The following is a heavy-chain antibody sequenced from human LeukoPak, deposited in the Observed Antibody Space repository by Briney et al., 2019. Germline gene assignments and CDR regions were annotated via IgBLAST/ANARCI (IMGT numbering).Heavy chain of an antibody. V-gene: IGHV3-21*01. Sequence: GGSLRLSCAASGFTFNYYNMNWVRQAPGKGPEWVSFISATSTNIYYADAVKGRFTISRDNAKNSLFLQMNSLRAEDTAVYYYARDSIYSDSSDYYYDFWGQGTLVTVSS. D-gene: IGHD3-22*01. CDR3: ARDSIYSDSSDYYYDF. CDR2: ISATSTNI. CDR1: GFTFNYYN. J-gene: IGHJ4*02.